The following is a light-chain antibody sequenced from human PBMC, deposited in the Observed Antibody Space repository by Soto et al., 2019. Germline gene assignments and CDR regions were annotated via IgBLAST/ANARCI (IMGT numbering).Light chain of an antibody. Sequence: DIQMTQSPPTLSASVGDTVTITCRTSQTINNLLAWYQKKPGKAPGPLIFDASTVNPGVPSRFSGSGSGTDFTLTISDLQPDDFATYYCQHYDIYGRLTFGPGTTVDIK. J-gene: IGKJ3*01. CDR3: QHYDIYGRLT. CDR2: DAS. V-gene: IGKV1-5*01. CDR1: QTINNL.